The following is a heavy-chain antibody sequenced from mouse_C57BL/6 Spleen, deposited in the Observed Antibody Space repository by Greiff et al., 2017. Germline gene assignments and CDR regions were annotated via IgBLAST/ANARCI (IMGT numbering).Heavy chain of an antibody. CDR3: AIGGYGSSYAYVDY. CDR2: INPGSGGT. D-gene: IGHD1-1*01. CDR1: GYAFTNYL. J-gene: IGHJ2*01. Sequence: VKLQQSGAELVRPGTSVKVSCKASGYAFTNYLIEWVKQRPGQGLEWIGVINPGSGGTNYNEKFKGKATLTADKSSSTAYMQLSSLTSEDSAVYFSAIGGYGSSYAYVDYWGQGTTLTVSS. V-gene: IGHV1-54*01.